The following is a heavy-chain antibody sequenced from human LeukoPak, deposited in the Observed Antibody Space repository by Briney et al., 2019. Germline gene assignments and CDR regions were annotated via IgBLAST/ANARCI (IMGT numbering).Heavy chain of an antibody. Sequence: PSQTLSLTCTVSGGSISSGSYYWSWIRQHPGKGLEWIGYIYYSGSTYYNPSLKSRVTISVDTSKNQFSLKLSSVTAADTAVYYCARGPGGYYDYVWGSYRETDYWGQGTLVTVSS. D-gene: IGHD3-16*02. CDR2: IYYSGST. CDR1: GGSISSGSYY. V-gene: IGHV4-31*03. CDR3: ARGPGGYYDYVWGSYRETDY. J-gene: IGHJ4*02.